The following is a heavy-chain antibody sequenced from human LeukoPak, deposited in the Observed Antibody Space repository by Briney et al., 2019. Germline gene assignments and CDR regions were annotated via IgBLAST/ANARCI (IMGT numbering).Heavy chain of an antibody. CDR3: ARDQLGNQLHLFDY. Sequence: PGGSLRLSCAVSGLTFSSYSMNWVRQAPGRGLEGVSSISSSSSYIYYADSVKGRFTISRDNAKNSLYLQMNSLRVEDTAVYYCARDQLGNQLHLFDYWGQGALVTVSS. CDR1: GLTFSSYS. J-gene: IGHJ4*02. V-gene: IGHV3-21*01. CDR2: ISSSSSYI. D-gene: IGHD2-2*01.